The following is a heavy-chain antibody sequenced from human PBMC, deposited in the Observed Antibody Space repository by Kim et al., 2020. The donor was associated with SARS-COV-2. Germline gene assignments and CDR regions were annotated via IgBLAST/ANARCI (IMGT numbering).Heavy chain of an antibody. J-gene: IGHJ6*02. CDR1: GFTFSSYG. Sequence: GGSLRLSCAASGFTFSSYGMHWVRQAPGKGLEWVAVISYDGSNKYYADSVKGRFTISRDNSKNTLYLQMNSLRAEDTAVYYCAKGFVPAAIVAYYYYGMDVWGQGTTVTVSS. D-gene: IGHD2-2*01. CDR3: AKGFVPAAIVAYYYYGMDV. CDR2: ISYDGSNK. V-gene: IGHV3-30*18.